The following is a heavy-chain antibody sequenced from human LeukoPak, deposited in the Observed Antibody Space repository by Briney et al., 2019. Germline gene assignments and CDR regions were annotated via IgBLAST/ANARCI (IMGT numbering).Heavy chain of an antibody. D-gene: IGHD2-2*01. CDR3: ARENDPYCSSTSCYPDNWFDP. V-gene: IGHV1-8*01. J-gene: IGHJ5*02. CDR1: GYTFTSYD. CDR2: MNPNSGNT. Sequence: ASVKVSCKASGYTFTSYDINWVRQATGQWLEWMGWMNPNSGNTGYAQKFQGRVTMTRNTSISTAYMELSSLRSEDTAVYYCARENDPYCSSTSCYPDNWFDPWGQGTLVTVSS.